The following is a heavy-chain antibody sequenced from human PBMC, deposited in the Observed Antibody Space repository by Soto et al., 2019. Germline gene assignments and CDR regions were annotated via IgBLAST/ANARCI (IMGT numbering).Heavy chain of an antibody. CDR1: GFTFDDYA. Sequence: EVQLVESGGGLVQPGRSLRLSCAASGFTFDDYAMHWVRQAPGKGLEWVSGISWNSGSIGYADSVKGRFTISRDSAKNSLYMQMNSLRAEDTALYYCAKDTAGSGSYWWGYFDYWGQGTLVTVSS. CDR2: ISWNSGSI. V-gene: IGHV3-9*01. D-gene: IGHD3-10*01. CDR3: AKDTAGSGSYWWGYFDY. J-gene: IGHJ4*02.